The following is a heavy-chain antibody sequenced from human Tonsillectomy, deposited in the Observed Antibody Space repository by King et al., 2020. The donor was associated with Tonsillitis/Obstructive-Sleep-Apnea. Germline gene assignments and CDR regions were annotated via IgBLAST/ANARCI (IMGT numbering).Heavy chain of an antibody. J-gene: IGHJ6*03. CDR3: ARGGNYDFWSGYYYYYYMDV. D-gene: IGHD3-3*01. Sequence: QVQLQQWGAGLLKPSETLSLTCAVYGGSFSGYYWSWIRQPPGKGLEWIGEINHSGSTNYNPSLKSRVTISVDTSKNQFSLKLSSVTAADTAVYYCARGGNYDFWSGYYYYYYMDVWGKGTTVTVSS. CDR2: INHSGST. V-gene: IGHV4-34*01. CDR1: GGSFSGYY.